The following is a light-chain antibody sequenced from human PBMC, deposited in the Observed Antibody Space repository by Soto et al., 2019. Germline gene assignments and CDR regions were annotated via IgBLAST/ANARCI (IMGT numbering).Light chain of an antibody. Sequence: QSVLXQSASMSGSPGQSITICCAGTMRDVGAYNLVSWYQQHPGRAPQLIIYEVRNRPSGISFRFSGSKSGNTASLTISGLQAEDEADYYCSSYTSKSSLIFGGGTKVTVL. J-gene: IGLJ2*01. V-gene: IGLV2-14*01. CDR3: SSYTSKSSLI. CDR1: MRDVGAYNL. CDR2: EVR.